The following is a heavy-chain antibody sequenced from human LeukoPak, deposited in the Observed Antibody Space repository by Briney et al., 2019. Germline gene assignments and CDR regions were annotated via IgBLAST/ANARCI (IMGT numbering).Heavy chain of an antibody. Sequence: SQTLSLTCTVSGGSISSGDYYWSWIRQPPGKGLEWIGYIYYSGSTYYNPSLKSRVTISVDTSKNQLSLKLSSVTAADTAVYYCARDRFSSSPEYYYYYGMDVWGQGTTVTVSS. CDR1: GGSISSGDYY. D-gene: IGHD6-6*01. V-gene: IGHV4-30-4*01. J-gene: IGHJ6*02. CDR3: ARDRFSSSPEYYYYYGMDV. CDR2: IYYSGST.